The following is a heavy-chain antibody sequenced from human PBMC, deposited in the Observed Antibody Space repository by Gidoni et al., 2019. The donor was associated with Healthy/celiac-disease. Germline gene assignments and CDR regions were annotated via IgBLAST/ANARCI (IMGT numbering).Heavy chain of an antibody. Sequence: EVQLVESGGGLVQPGGSLRLSCAASGFTFSSYWMHWVRQAQGKGLVWVSRINSDGSSTSYSDSVKGRFTISRDNAKNTLYLQMNSLRAEDTAVYYCARDLATYALVATTPEYWGQGTLVTVSS. J-gene: IGHJ4*02. D-gene: IGHD5-12*01. V-gene: IGHV3-74*01. CDR2: INSDGSST. CDR1: GFTFSSYW. CDR3: ARDLATYALVATTPEY.